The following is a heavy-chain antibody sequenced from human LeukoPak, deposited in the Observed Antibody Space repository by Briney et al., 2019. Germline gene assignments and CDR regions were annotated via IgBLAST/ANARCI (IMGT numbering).Heavy chain of an antibody. CDR1: GGSISSYY. D-gene: IGHD2-2*01. CDR3: ARSNWHCSSTSCYAGIFDY. J-gene: IGHJ4*02. CDR2: IYTSGST. V-gene: IGHV4-4*07. Sequence: SETLSLTCTVSGGSISSYYWSWIRQPAGKGLEWIGRIYTSGSTDYNPSLKSRVTMSVDTSKNQFSLKLSSVTAADTAVYYCARSNWHCSSTSCYAGIFDYWGQGTLVTVSS.